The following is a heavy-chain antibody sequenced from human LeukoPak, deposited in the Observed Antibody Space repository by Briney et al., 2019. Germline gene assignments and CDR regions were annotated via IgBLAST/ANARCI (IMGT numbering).Heavy chain of an antibody. Sequence: GESLKISCKGSGYSFTSYWIGWVRQMPGKGLEWMGIIYPGDSDTRYSPSFQGQVTISADKSISTAYLQWSSLKASDTAMYYCARVRATYYYDSSGPDYWGQGTLVTVSS. CDR2: IYPGDSDT. CDR3: ARVRATYYYDSSGPDY. V-gene: IGHV5-51*01. D-gene: IGHD3-22*01. J-gene: IGHJ4*02. CDR1: GYSFTSYW.